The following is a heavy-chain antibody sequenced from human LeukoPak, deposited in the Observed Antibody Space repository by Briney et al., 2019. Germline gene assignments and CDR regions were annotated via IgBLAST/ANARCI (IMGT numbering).Heavy chain of an antibody. CDR3: ARDIGYYDSSGYYPYFDY. D-gene: IGHD3-22*01. J-gene: IGHJ4*02. Sequence: SQTLSLTCTVSGYSVSSGANYWSWIRQHPGKGLEWIGYISYSGSTSYNPSLKSRVNILVDTSKNHFSLKLSSVTAADTAVYYCARDIGYYDSSGYYPYFDYWGQGTLVTVSS. CDR2: ISYSGST. CDR1: GYSVSSGANY. V-gene: IGHV4-31*03.